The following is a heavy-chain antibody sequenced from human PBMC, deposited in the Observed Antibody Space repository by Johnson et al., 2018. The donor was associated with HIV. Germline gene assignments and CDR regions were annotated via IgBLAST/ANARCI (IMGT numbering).Heavy chain of an antibody. V-gene: IGHV3-13*01. CDR3: ATRDPTHRPGVFDI. CDR1: GFTFSSYD. CDR2: IGTAGDT. J-gene: IGHJ3*02. Sequence: MLLVESGGGLVQPGGSLRLSCAASGFTFSSYDMHWVRQATGKGLEWVSAIGTAGDTYYPGSVKGRVTISRESAKNSLYLQMNSLRAVDTAVYYCATRDPTHRPGVFDIWGQGTMVTVYS. D-gene: IGHD1-14*01.